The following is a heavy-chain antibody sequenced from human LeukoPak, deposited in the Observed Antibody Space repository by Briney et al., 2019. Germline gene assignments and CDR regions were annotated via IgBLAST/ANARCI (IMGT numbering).Heavy chain of an antibody. Sequence: GASVKVSCKASGYTFSRYGISWVRQAPGQGLEWMGWISAYNGNTKYAQRLQGRVTMTTDTSTSTAYMELRSLRSDDTVVYYCARTSYVRGSYRSDDAFDIWGQGTMVTVSS. J-gene: IGHJ3*02. CDR3: ARTSYVRGSYRSDDAFDI. V-gene: IGHV1-18*01. D-gene: IGHD3-16*02. CDR1: GYTFSRYG. CDR2: ISAYNGNT.